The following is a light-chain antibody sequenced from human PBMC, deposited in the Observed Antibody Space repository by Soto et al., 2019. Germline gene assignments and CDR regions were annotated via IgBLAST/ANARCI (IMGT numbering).Light chain of an antibody. J-gene: IGKJ4*01. CDR3: QQLSSYPST. Sequence: EVVLTQSPATLSLFPGERATLSCRASQSVSTYLGWYQQKPGQAPRLLIYDASNRAAGIPVRFSGSGSGTDFTLTISSLEPEDFATYYCQQLSSYPSTFGGGTKVEIK. V-gene: IGKV3-11*01. CDR1: QSVSTY. CDR2: DAS.